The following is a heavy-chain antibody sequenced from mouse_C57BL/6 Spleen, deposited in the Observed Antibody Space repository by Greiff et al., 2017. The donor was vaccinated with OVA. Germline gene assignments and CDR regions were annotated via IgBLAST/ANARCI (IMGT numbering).Heavy chain of an antibody. V-gene: IGHV5-6*01. CDR2: LSSGGSYT. CDR3: ARQGPFDY. J-gene: IGHJ2*01. CDR1: GFTFRSYG. Sequence: EVQVVESGGDLVKPGGFLKLSCAASGFTFRSYGMSWVRQTPDKRLDWVATLSSGGSYTSYPDSVKGRFPISRDKDKNTLYLKMCSLKAEDTAMYYCARQGPFDYWGQGTTLTVSS.